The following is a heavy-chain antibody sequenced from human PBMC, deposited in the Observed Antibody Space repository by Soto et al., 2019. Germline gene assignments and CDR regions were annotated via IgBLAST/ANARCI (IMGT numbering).Heavy chain of an antibody. V-gene: IGHV3-53*01. CDR1: GFTVSSNY. CDR2: IYSGGST. Sequence: PGGSLRLSCAASGFTVSSNYMSWVRQAPEKGLEWVSVIYSGGSTYYADSVKGRFTISRDNSKNTLYLQMNSLRAEDTAVYYCAIGANYYDSSGYYLGYFQHWGQGTLVTVSS. CDR3: AIGANYYDSSGYYLGYFQH. J-gene: IGHJ1*01. D-gene: IGHD3-22*01.